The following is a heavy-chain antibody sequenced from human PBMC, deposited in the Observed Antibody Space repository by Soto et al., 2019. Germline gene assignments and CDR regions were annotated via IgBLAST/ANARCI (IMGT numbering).Heavy chain of an antibody. CDR1: GGTFSSYA. CDR3: ARGDGTYYDFWSGYHQVDYYGMDV. D-gene: IGHD3-3*01. V-gene: IGHV1-69*06. Sequence: ASVKVSCKASGGTFSSYAISWVRQAPGQGLEWMGGIIPIFGTANYAQKFQGRVTITADKSTSTAYMELSSLRSEDTAVYYCARGDGTYYDFWSGYHQVDYYGMDVWGQGTTVTVSS. J-gene: IGHJ6*02. CDR2: IIPIFGTA.